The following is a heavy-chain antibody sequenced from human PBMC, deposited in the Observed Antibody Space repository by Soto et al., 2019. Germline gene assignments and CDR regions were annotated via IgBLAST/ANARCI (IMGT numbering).Heavy chain of an antibody. V-gene: IGHV4-31*03. J-gene: IGHJ4*01. CDR3: ARDYGSGSYIDYFDY. Sequence: LSLTCTVSGGSIGSGGYYWSWIRQHPGKGLERIGYIYYSGSTYYNPSLKSRVTISVDTSKNQFSLKLSSVTAADTAVYYCARDYGSGSYIDYFDYWRHGTLVTVSS. CDR2: IYYSGST. CDR1: GGSIGSGGYY. D-gene: IGHD3-10*01.